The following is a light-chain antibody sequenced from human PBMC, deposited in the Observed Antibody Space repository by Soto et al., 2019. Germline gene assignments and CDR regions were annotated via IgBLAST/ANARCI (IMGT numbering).Light chain of an antibody. J-gene: IGKJ1*01. Sequence: DIQMTQSPSSLSASVGDRVTITCRSSLDIRHDLGWYRQRPGKAPERLIYSASTLQPGVPSRFSGSGSGTEFTLTISSLQPDDFATYYCQHYNSYSEAFGQGTKVDIK. CDR2: SAS. V-gene: IGKV1-17*01. CDR1: LDIRHD. CDR3: QHYNSYSEA.